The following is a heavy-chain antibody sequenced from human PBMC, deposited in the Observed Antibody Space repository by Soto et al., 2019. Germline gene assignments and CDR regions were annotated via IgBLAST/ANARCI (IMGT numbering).Heavy chain of an antibody. J-gene: IGHJ2*01. Sequence: QVQLVESGGGVVQPGRSLRLSCAASGFTFSSYGMHWVRQAPGKGLEWVAVIWYDGSNKYYADSVKGRFTISRDNSKNTLYLQMNSLRAEDTAVYYCARARTGEYWYFDLWGRGTLVTVSS. CDR1: GFTFSSYG. D-gene: IGHD7-27*01. V-gene: IGHV3-33*01. CDR2: IWYDGSNK. CDR3: ARARTGEYWYFDL.